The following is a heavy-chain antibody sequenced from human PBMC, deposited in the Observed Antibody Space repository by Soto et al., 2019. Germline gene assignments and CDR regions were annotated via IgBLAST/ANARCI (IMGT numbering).Heavy chain of an antibody. CDR2: IYYSGST. D-gene: IGHD3-10*01. CDR1: GGSISSGGYY. J-gene: IGHJ4*02. V-gene: IGHV4-31*03. CDR3: ARAGFGELQEPHFDY. Sequence: SETLSLTCTVSGGSISSGGYYWSWIRQHPGKGLEWIGYIYYSGSTYYNPSLKSRVTISVDTSKNQFSLKLSSVTAADTAVYYCARAGFGELQEPHFDYWGQGTLVTVSS.